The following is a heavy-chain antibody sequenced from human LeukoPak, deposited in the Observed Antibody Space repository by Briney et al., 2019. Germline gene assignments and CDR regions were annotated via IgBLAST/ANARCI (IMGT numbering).Heavy chain of an antibody. CDR3: ARDNSAQGDDY. D-gene: IGHD4-11*01. CDR1: GYKFTSYG. CDR2: MSPYNGNT. J-gene: IGHJ4*02. Sequence: EASVKVSCKASGYKFTSYGIDWVRQAPGQGLEWMGWMSPYNGNTKYAQKVQHRVTMTTDTSTSTAYMELRSLRSDDTAVYYGARDNSAQGDDYWGQGTLVTVSP. V-gene: IGHV1-18*01.